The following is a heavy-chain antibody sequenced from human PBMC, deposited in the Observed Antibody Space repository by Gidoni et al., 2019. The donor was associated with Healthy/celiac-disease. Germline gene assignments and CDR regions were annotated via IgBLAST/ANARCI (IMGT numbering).Heavy chain of an antibody. Sequence: QVQLVESGGGVVQPGRSLRLSCAASGFTFSSYGMHWVRQAPGKGLEWVAVIWYDGSNKYYADSVKGRFTISRDNSKNTLYLQMNSLRAEDTAVYYCARDQYDFWRPYYYYMDVWGKGTTVTVSS. CDR1: GFTFSSYG. CDR2: IWYDGSNK. CDR3: ARDQYDFWRPYYYYMDV. J-gene: IGHJ6*03. V-gene: IGHV3-33*01. D-gene: IGHD3-3*01.